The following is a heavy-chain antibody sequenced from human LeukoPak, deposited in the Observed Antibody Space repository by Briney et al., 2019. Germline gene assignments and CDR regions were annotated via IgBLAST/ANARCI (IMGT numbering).Heavy chain of an antibody. D-gene: IGHD2-2*01. CDR2: ISYDGSNK. CDR3: ARGPIVPAAHFDY. V-gene: IGHV3-30*04. Sequence: GGSLRLSCAASGFTFSSYAMHWVRQAPGKGLEWVAVISYDGSNKYYADSVKGRFTISRDNSKNTLYLQMNSLRAEDTAVYYCARGPIVPAAHFDYWGQGTLVTVSS. J-gene: IGHJ4*02. CDR1: GFTFSSYA.